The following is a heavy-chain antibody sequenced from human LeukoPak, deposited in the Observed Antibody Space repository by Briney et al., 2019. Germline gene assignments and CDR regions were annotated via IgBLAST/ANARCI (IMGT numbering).Heavy chain of an antibody. D-gene: IGHD5-18*01. CDR3: ARCPDTLYYFDY. V-gene: IGHV3-66*02. CDR2: IYSGGST. CDR1: GFTFSSNY. Sequence: PGGXLXXXXAAXGFTFSSNYMXWVRQAPGKGLEWVSVIYSGGSTYYADSVKGRFTISRDNSKNTLYLQMNSLRAEDTAVYYCARCPDTLYYFDYWGQGTLVTVSS. J-gene: IGHJ4*02.